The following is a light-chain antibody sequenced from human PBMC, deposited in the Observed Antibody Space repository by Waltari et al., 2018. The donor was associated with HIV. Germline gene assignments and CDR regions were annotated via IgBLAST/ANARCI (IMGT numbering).Light chain of an antibody. J-gene: IGLJ3*02. Sequence: QSALTQPASVSGSPGQSITISCTGTSFHVGDYNYVSCYQQHPGKAPKLLIYEVTNRPSGVSNRFSGSKSGNTASLTISGLQAEDEADYYCISYRSGFTLMFGGGTKLTVL. V-gene: IGLV2-14*01. CDR3: ISYRSGFTLM. CDR1: SFHVGDYNY. CDR2: EVT.